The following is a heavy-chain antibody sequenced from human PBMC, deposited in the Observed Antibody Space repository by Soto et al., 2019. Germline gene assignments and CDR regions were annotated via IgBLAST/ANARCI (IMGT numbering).Heavy chain of an antibody. J-gene: IGHJ4*02. Sequence: VQLVESGGGVVRPGRSLRRSCAAAGFSCSDYAMTWVRQAPGKGLEWVSSIASGGGSLYYADSVKGRFTISRNNSRNTLYLRMDSLRAEDTAVYSWVYGDGRISARHFDYWRQGPLVTFSS. CDR2: IASGGGSL. D-gene: IGHD3-10*02. CDR1: GFSCSDYA. V-gene: IGHV3-23*04. CDR3: VYGDGRISARHFDY.